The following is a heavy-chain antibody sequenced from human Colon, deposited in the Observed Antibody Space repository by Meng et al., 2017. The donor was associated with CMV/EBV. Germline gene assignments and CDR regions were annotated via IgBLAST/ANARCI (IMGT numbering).Heavy chain of an antibody. CDR2: INQDGSEK. Sequence: GESLKISCAASGFTFSNYEMNWVRQAPGKGLEWVANINQDGSEKYYVDSVKGRFTISRDNAKNSLYLQMNSLRAEDTAVYYCARRQRGYSSGWSFDYWGQGTLVTVSS. V-gene: IGHV3-7*01. CDR1: GFTFSNYE. J-gene: IGHJ4*02. D-gene: IGHD6-19*01. CDR3: ARRQRGYSSGWSFDY.